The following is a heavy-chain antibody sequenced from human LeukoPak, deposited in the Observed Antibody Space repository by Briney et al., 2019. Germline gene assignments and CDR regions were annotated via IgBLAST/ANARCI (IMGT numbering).Heavy chain of an antibody. CDR2: ISTSGSTI. CDR1: RFTFSDYY. D-gene: IGHD7-27*01. J-gene: IGHJ4*02. V-gene: IGHV3-11*01. CDR3: ARGHWGLDS. Sequence: GGSLRLSCAASRFTFSDYYISWIRQAPGMGLEWVSYISTSGSTIYYADSVKGRFTISRDNAKNSLYLQMNGLRDEDTAVYYCARGHWGLDSWGQGTLVTVSS.